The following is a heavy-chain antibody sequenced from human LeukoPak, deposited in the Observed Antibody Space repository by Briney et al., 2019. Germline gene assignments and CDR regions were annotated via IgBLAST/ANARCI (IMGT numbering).Heavy chain of an antibody. V-gene: IGHV4-34*01. Sequence: SETLSLTCAVYGGPFSGYYWSWIRQPPGKGLEWIGEINHSGSTNYNPSLKSRVTISVDTSKNQFSLKLSSVTAADTAVYYCARRQGFWSGYLNWFDPWGQGTLVTVSS. J-gene: IGHJ5*02. D-gene: IGHD3-3*01. CDR2: INHSGST. CDR1: GGPFSGYY. CDR3: ARRQGFWSGYLNWFDP.